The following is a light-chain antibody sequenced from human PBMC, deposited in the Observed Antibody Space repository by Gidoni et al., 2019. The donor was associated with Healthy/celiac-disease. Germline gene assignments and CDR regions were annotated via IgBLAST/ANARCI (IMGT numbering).Light chain of an antibody. CDR2: DAS. Sequence: EIVLTRSPATLSLSTEERPTLSCRASQSVSSCVAWYQQKPGQAPRLLIYDASTRATGLPSRFSGSGSGTDFTLTISSLEPEDFAVYYRQQRSNWPLTFGGXTKVEIK. CDR1: QSVSSC. CDR3: QQRSNWPLT. V-gene: IGKV3-11*01. J-gene: IGKJ4*01.